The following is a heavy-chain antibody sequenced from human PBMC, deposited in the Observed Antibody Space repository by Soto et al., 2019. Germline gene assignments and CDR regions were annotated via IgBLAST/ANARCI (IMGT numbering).Heavy chain of an antibody. CDR3: AKNKASSGWYNDAFDI. V-gene: IGHV3-30*18. CDR2: ISYDGSNK. CDR1: GFTFSSYG. Sequence: GGSLRLSCAASGFTFSSYGMHWVRQAPGKGLQWVAFISYDGSNKHYADSVRGRFSISRDNSKNTLYLQMNGLRAEDTAVYYCAKNKASSGWYNDAFDIWGQGKMVTVS. D-gene: IGHD6-19*01. J-gene: IGHJ3*02.